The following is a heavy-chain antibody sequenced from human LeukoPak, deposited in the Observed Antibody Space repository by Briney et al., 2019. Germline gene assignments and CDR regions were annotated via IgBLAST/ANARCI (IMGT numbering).Heavy chain of an antibody. Sequence: GRSLRLSCAASGFTFSSYAMHWVRQAPGKGLEWVAAISYDGSNKYYADSVKGRFTISRDNSKNTLYLQMNSLRAEDTAVYYCASAITMIVVAPGYWGQGTLVTVSS. CDR1: GFTFSSYA. D-gene: IGHD3-22*01. V-gene: IGHV3-30-3*01. CDR2: ISYDGSNK. J-gene: IGHJ4*02. CDR3: ASAITMIVVAPGY.